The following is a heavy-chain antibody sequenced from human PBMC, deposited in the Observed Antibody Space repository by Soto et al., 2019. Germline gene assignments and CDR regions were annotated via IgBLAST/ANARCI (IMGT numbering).Heavy chain of an antibody. J-gene: IGHJ4*02. CDR2: IIPISDT. V-gene: IGHV5-51*01. CDR3: ARFGPYSGGYYY. Sequence: KVSCKTSGGTFSISVISWVRQAPGQGLEWMGGIIPISDTRYSPSFQGQVTISADKSISTAYLQWSSLKASDTAMYYCARFGPYSGGYYYWGQGTLVTVSS. D-gene: IGHD1-26*01. CDR1: GGTFSISV.